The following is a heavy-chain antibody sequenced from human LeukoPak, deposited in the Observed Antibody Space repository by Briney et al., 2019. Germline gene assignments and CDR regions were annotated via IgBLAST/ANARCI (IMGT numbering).Heavy chain of an antibody. CDR3: ARALSGT. CDR2: ISSSSYI. D-gene: IGHD3-10*01. Sequence: GGSLRLSCAASGFTFSSYSMNWVRQAPGKGLEWVSSISSSSYIYYADSVKGRFTISRDNAKNSLYLQMNSLRAEDTAVYHCARALSGTWGQGTLVTVSS. CDR1: GFTFSSYS. J-gene: IGHJ4*02. V-gene: IGHV3-21*01.